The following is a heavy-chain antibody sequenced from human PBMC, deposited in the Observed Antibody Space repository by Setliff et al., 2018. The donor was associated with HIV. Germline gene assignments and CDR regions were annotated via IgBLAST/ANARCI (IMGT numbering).Heavy chain of an antibody. CDR2: IYTSETT. V-gene: IGHV4-61*09. J-gene: IGHJ6*03. Sequence: SETLSLTCNVSGGSISSGSYYWSWIRQPAGKELEWIGHIYTSETTNYNPSLKSRVTISLDTSNNHFSLKLRSVTATDTAVYYCARVVAATHYYYYYMDVWGNGTTVTVSS. CDR3: ARVVAATHYYYYYMDV. CDR1: GGSISSGSYY. D-gene: IGHD2-15*01.